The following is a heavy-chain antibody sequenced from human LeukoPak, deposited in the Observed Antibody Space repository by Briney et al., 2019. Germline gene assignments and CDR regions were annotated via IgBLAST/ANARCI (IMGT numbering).Heavy chain of an antibody. Sequence: SETLSLTCTVSGGSISSSSYYWGWIRQPPGKGLEWIGSIYYSGSTYYNPSLKSRVTISVDTSKNQFSLKLSSVTAADTAVYYCARDFGARYDHWGQGILVTVSS. V-gene: IGHV4-39*02. J-gene: IGHJ4*02. CDR1: GGSISSSSYY. D-gene: IGHD3-16*01. CDR3: ARDFGARYDH. CDR2: IYYSGST.